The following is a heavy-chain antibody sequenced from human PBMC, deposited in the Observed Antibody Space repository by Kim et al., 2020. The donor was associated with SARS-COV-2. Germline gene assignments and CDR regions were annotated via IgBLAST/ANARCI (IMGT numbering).Heavy chain of an antibody. Sequence: YYNPSLKSRVTISVDTSKNQFSLKLSSVTAADTAVYYCASPRGYSYGLDYWGQGTLVTVSS. J-gene: IGHJ4*02. CDR3: ASPRGYSYGLDY. D-gene: IGHD5-18*01. V-gene: IGHV4-39*01.